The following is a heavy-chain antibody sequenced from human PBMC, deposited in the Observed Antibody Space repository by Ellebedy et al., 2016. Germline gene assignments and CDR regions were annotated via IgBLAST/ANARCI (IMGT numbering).Heavy chain of an antibody. J-gene: IGHJ4*02. V-gene: IGHV3-7*03. CDR2: INVDGSGK. CDR3: VRDVFHGSGSPYFDY. Sequence: GGSLRLXXAASGLSFTNYWMNWVRQPPGKGLEWVANINVDGSGKYVDSVRGRFTISRDNAKNSFYLQMNSLRVDDTAIYYCVRDVFHGSGSPYFDYWGQGSLVTVSS. CDR1: GLSFTNYW. D-gene: IGHD3-10*01.